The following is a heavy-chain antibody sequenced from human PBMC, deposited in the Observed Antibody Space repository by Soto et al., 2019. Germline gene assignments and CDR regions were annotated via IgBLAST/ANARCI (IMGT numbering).Heavy chain of an antibody. CDR2: INHSGST. V-gene: IGHV4-34*02. CDR3: ARGGYYAPRDV. J-gene: IGHJ6*02. CDR1: GGSFSVYY. D-gene: IGHD2-15*01. Sequence: QVQLQQWGAGLLKPSETLSLTCAVSGGSFSVYYWSWIRQTPGKGLEWIGEINHSGSTNYSPSLMSRVTTTLDTSKKQFSLKVTSVTAADSAVYDCARGGYYAPRDVWGQGTAVTVSS.